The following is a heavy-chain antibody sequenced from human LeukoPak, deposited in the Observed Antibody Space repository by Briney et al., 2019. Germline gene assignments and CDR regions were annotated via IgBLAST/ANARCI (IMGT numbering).Heavy chain of an antibody. J-gene: IGHJ4*02. V-gene: IGHV4-34*01. CDR3: ARGDAARRGTDY. CDR1: GGSISSYY. Sequence: SETLSLTCTVSGGSISSYYWSWIRQPPGKGLEWIGEINHSGSTNYNPSLKSRVTISVDTSKNQFSLKLSSVTAADTAVYYCARGDAARRGTDYWGQGTLVTVSS. CDR2: INHSGST. D-gene: IGHD6-6*01.